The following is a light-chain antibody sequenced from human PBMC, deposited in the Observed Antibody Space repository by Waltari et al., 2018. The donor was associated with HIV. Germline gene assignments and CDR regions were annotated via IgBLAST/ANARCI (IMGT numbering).Light chain of an antibody. CDR2: AAS. J-gene: IGKJ4*01. V-gene: IGKV1-27*01. CDR3: QKFNSAPLT. Sequence: DIQMTQSPSSLSAFVGDSVTITCRASHAISNQLAWYQHKAGKVPKLLIYAASTLQSGVPSRFNGSGSGTDFTLTITNLQPEDIATYYCQKFNSAPLTFGGGTKVEIK. CDR1: HAISNQ.